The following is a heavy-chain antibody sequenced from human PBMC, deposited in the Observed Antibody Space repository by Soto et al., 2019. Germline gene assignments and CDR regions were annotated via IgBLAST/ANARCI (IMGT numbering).Heavy chain of an antibody. CDR3: ARYRREAVAGYTLDN. D-gene: IGHD6-13*01. CDR1: GYSISSGYY. CDR2: IYHGGST. V-gene: IGHV4-38-2*01. Sequence: PSETLSLTCAVSGYSISSGYYWGWLRQPPGKGLEWIGSIYHGGSTYYNPSLNSRVTLSIDMTNNHVSLILNSMTAADTAVYYCARYRREAVAGYTLDNWGQGILVTVSS. J-gene: IGHJ4*02.